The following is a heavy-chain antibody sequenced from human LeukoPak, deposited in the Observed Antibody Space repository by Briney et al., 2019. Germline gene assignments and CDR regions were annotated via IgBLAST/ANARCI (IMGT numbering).Heavy chain of an antibody. J-gene: IGHJ4*02. CDR1: GFTFSDYA. CDR2: INSDGSST. D-gene: IGHD5-18*01. V-gene: IGHV3-74*01. CDR3: AGVAGGYTYGSLKSAFDY. Sequence: PGGSLRLSCAASGFTFSDYAMSWVRQAPGKGLVWVSRINSDGSSTSYADSVKGRFTISRDNAKNTLFLQMNSLTAEDTAVYYCAGVAGGYTYGSLKSAFDYWGQGTLVTVSS.